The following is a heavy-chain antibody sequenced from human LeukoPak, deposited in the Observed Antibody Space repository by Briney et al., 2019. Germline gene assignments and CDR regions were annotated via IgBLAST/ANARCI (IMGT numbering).Heavy chain of an antibody. Sequence: ASVKVSCKASGYTFTSYDINWVRQATGQGPEWMGWMNPNSGNTGYAQKFQGRVTMTTNTSINTAYMELRSPRSDDTAVYYCARGDSGSYMWFDPWGQGTLVTVSS. D-gene: IGHD1-26*01. CDR3: ARGDSGSYMWFDP. CDR2: MNPNSGNT. CDR1: GYTFTSYD. V-gene: IGHV1-8*01. J-gene: IGHJ5*02.